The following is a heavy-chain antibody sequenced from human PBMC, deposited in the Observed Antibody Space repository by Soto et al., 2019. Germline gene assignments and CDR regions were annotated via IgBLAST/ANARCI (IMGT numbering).Heavy chain of an antibody. CDR3: ARDNPYDFFDY. J-gene: IGHJ4*02. D-gene: IGHD3-3*01. CDR2: TYHRSKWYE. Sequence: SQTLSLTCAISGDSVSTTSAAWSWIRQSPSRGLEWLGRTYHRSKWYEDYAVSVKSRVTINPDTSKNQLSLQLNSVTPEDTAVYYCARDNPYDFFDYWGQGTLVTVSS. V-gene: IGHV6-1*01. CDR1: GDSVSTTSAA.